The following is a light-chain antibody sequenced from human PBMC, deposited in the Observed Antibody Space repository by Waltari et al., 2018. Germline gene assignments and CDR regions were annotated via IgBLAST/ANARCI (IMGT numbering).Light chain of an antibody. CDR3: QSYDTSLNAV. J-gene: IGLJ2*01. Sequence: QSVLTQPPSMSGAPGQRVTISCTGSSSNIGAGYDVHWYQRLPGAAPQVIIYDNNNRPSGVPDRFSGSKSATSATLAITGLQAEDEADYYCQSYDTSLNAVFGGGTKLTVL. V-gene: IGLV1-40*01. CDR2: DNN. CDR1: SSNIGAGYD.